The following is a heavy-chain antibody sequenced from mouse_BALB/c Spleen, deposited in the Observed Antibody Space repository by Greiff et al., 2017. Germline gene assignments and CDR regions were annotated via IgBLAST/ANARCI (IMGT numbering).Heavy chain of an antibody. J-gene: IGHJ4*01. D-gene: IGHD1-1*01. CDR3: ADYGSSYDYAMDY. CDR1: GFNIKDTY. CDR2: IDPANGNT. Sequence: VQLQQSGAELVKPGASVKLSCTASGFNIKDTYMHWVKQRPEQGLEWIGRIDPANGNTKYDPKFQGKATITADTSSNTAYLQLSSLTSEDTAVYYCADYGSSYDYAMDYWGQGTSVTVSS. V-gene: IGHV14-3*02.